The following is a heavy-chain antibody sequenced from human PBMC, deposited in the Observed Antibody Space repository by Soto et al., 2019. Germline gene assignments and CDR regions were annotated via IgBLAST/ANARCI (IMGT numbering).Heavy chain of an antibody. CDR1: GRSFSGYY. CDR3: ARAYGGNSGVFDY. J-gene: IGHJ4*02. CDR2: INHSGSA. V-gene: IGHV4-34*01. D-gene: IGHD4-17*01. Sequence: SETLSLTCAVYGRSFSGYYWSWIRQPPGKGLEWIGEINHSGSANYNPSLKSRVTISVDTSQNQFSLNLSSVTAADTAVYYCARAYGGNSGVFDYWSQGTLVTVSS.